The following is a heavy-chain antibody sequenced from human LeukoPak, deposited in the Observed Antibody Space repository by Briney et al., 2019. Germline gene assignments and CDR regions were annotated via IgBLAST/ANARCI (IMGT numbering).Heavy chain of an antibody. CDR2: IKDDGSEK. D-gene: IGHD6-19*01. CDR1: GXTFSSYW. Sequence: GGSLRLSCAASGXTFSSYWMSWVRQAPGKGLEWVANIKDDGSEKDYVGSVKGRFTISRDNAKNSLFLQMNSLRAEDTAVYYCAGDIVSSLSGWNYWGLGTLVTVSS. V-gene: IGHV3-7*04. J-gene: IGHJ4*02. CDR3: AGDIVSSLSGWNY.